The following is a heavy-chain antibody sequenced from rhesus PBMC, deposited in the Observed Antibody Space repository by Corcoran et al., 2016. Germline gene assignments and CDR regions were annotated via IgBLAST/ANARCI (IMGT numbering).Heavy chain of an antibody. Sequence: EVQLVESGGGLVQPGGSLRVSCAASGFTFSDYYMQWVRQAPGKGPEWVSFIRNNANGGTAEYAASVKGRFTISRDDSKSIASLQMNSLKTEDTAVYYCTRGAPSWNDPFFDYWGQGVLVTVSS. CDR1: GFTFSDYY. CDR2: IRNNANGGTA. J-gene: IGHJ4*01. D-gene: IGHD1-14*01. CDR3: TRGAPSWNDPFFDY. V-gene: IGHV3-116*01.